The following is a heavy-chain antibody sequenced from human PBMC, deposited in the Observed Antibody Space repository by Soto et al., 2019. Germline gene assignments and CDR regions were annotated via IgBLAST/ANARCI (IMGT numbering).Heavy chain of an antibody. V-gene: IGHV3-74*01. D-gene: IGHD4-17*01. J-gene: IGHJ6*03. CDR3: ERADEDGDYVLHYYYYYMDV. CDR2: INSDGSST. Sequence: GGSLRLSCAASGFTFSSYWMHWVRQAPGKGLVWVSRINSDGSSTSYADSVKGRFTISRDNAKNTLYLQMNSLRAEDTAVYYCERADEDGDYVLHYYYYYMDVWGKGTTVTVSS. CDR1: GFTFSSYW.